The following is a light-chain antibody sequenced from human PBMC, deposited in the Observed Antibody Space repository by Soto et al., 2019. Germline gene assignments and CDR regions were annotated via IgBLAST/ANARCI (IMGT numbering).Light chain of an antibody. CDR3: QQSYSTPRT. CDR2: AAS. V-gene: IGKV1-39*01. J-gene: IGKJ1*01. Sequence: DIQMTQSPSSLSASVGDRVTITCRASQSISSYLNWYQQKPGKAPKLLIYAASSLQSGVPSRFSGSGSETDFPLTISSLQPEDFATYYCQQSYSTPRTFGQGTKVEIK. CDR1: QSISSY.